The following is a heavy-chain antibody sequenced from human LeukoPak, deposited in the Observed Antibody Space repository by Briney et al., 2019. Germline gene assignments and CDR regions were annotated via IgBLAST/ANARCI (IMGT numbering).Heavy chain of an antibody. J-gene: IGHJ6*03. CDR2: IIPIFGTA. Sequence: SVKVSCKASGGTFSSYAISWVRQAPGQGLEWMGGIIPIFGTANYAQKFQGRVTITADESTSTAYMELSSLRSEDTAVYYCAREVSSANYHMDVWGKGTTVTVSS. D-gene: IGHD3-22*01. CDR3: AREVSSANYHMDV. CDR1: GGTFSSYA. V-gene: IGHV1-69*13.